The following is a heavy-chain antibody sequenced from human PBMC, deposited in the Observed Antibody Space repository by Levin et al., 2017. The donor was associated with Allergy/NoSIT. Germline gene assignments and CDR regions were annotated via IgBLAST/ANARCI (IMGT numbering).Heavy chain of an antibody. CDR3: ARGLNRKYYYGSGSYYVYYFDY. CDR1: GFTFSSYS. CDR2: ISSSSSTI. D-gene: IGHD3-10*01. V-gene: IGHV3-48*02. Sequence: GGSLRLSCAASGFTFSSYSMNWVRQAPGKGLEWVSYISSSSSTIYYADSVKGRFTISRDNAKNSLYLQMNSLRDEDTAVYYCARGLNRKYYYGSGSYYVYYFDYWGQGTLVTVSS. J-gene: IGHJ4*02.